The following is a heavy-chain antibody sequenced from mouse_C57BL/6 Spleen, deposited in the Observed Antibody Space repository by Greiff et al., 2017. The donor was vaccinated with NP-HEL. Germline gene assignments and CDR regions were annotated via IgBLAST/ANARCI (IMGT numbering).Heavy chain of an antibody. CDR3: ARHYYGSSYPYWYFDV. CDR1: GYTFTSYG. Sequence: VKLQQSGAELARPGASVKLSCKASGYTFTSYGISWVKQRTGQGLEWIGEIYPRSGNTYYNEKFKGKATLTADKSSSTAYMELRSLTSEDSAVYFCARHYYGSSYPYWYFDVWGTGTTVTVSS. D-gene: IGHD1-1*01. CDR2: IYPRSGNT. V-gene: IGHV1-81*01. J-gene: IGHJ1*03.